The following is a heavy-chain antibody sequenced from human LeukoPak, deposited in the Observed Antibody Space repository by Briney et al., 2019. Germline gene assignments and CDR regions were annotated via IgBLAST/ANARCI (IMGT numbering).Heavy chain of an antibody. J-gene: IGHJ4*02. CDR3: ARDPEGTVVPVYFDY. V-gene: IGHV3-7*01. D-gene: IGHD2-2*01. Sequence: PGGSLRLSCAASGFTFSSYWMSWVRQAPGKGLEWVANIKQDGSEKYYVDSVKGRFTISRDNSKNTLYLQMNSLRAEDTAVYYCARDPEGTVVPVYFDYWGQGTLVTVSS. CDR2: IKQDGSEK. CDR1: GFTFSSYW.